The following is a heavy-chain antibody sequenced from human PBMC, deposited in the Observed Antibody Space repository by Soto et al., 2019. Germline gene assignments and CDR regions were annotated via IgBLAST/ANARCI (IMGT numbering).Heavy chain of an antibody. Sequence: SETLSLTCAVYGGSFSGYYWSWIRQPPGKGLEWTGEINHSGSTNYNPSPKSRVTISVDTSKNQFSLKLSSVNAADTAVYYCARGRVTMIVVVPYYYGMDVWGQGTTVTVSS. D-gene: IGHD3-22*01. CDR3: ARGRVTMIVVVPYYYGMDV. CDR2: INHSGST. CDR1: GGSFSGYY. J-gene: IGHJ6*02. V-gene: IGHV4-34*01.